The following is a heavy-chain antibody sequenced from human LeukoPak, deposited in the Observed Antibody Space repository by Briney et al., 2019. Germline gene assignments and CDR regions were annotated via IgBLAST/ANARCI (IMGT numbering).Heavy chain of an antibody. J-gene: IGHJ4*02. CDR2: ISHNGGNT. Sequence: PGGSLRLSCEASGFTFSIYAMHWVRQAPGKGLEFVSAISHNGGNTYYANPVKGRFIISRDNSKNTLSLQMGSLRTEDMGVYYCARGYCSGGTCYSSDGPDYWGQGTLVTVSS. CDR1: GFTFSIYA. CDR3: ARGYCSGGTCYSSDGPDY. D-gene: IGHD2-15*01. V-gene: IGHV3-64*01.